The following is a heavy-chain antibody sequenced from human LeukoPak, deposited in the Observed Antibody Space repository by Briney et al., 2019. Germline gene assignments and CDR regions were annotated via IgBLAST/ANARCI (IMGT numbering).Heavy chain of an antibody. J-gene: IGHJ4*02. CDR2: INHRGST. CDR1: GGSFSGYH. V-gene: IGHV4-34*01. CDR3: ASTSAMVYFDY. Sequence: GSLRLSCAVYGGSFSGYHWSCIRQPPGKGLEWIGEINHRGSTNYNPSLKSRVTISVDTPKNQFSLKLSSVTAADTAVYYCASTSAMVYFDYWGQGTLVTVSS. D-gene: IGHD5-18*01.